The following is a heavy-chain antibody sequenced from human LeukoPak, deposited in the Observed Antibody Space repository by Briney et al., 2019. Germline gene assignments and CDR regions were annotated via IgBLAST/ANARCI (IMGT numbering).Heavy chain of an antibody. CDR3: ARVRVVPAVYYYMDV. Sequence: SETLSLTCTVSGDSISSGSHFWFWIRQPAGKGLEWIGYIYYSGSTNYNPSLKSRVTISVDTSKNQFSLKLSSVTAADTAVYYCARVRVVPAVYYYMDVWGKGTTVTVSS. CDR1: GDSISSGSHF. V-gene: IGHV4-61*10. D-gene: IGHD2-2*01. CDR2: IYYSGST. J-gene: IGHJ6*03.